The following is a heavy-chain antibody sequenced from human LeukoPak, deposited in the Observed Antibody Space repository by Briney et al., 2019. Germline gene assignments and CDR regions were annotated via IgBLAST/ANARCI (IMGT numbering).Heavy chain of an antibody. CDR2: SHSSGMT. D-gene: IGHD2-21*01. CDR1: GGSINGFF. Sequence: SETLSLTRTVSGGSINGFFWSWIRQAAGEGRECIRRSHSSGMTNYNPSLKGRVTLSLDTSKNQFSLKLTSVTAADTAVYYGASAPSGCGGICPFDWWGQGNLVTVSS. V-gene: IGHV4-4*07. J-gene: IGHJ4*02. CDR3: ASAPSGCGGICPFDW.